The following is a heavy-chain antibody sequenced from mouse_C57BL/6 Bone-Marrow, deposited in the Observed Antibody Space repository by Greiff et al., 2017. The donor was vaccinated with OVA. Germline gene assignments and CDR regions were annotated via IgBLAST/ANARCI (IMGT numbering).Heavy chain of an antibody. CDR2: IHPNSGST. Sequence: QVQLQQPGAELVKPGASVKLSCKASGYTFTSYWMHWVKQRPGQGLEWIGMIHPNSGSTNYNEKFKSKATLTVDKSSSTAYMQLSSLTSEDSAVYYCARSIYYYGSSWYFDVWGTGTTVTVSS. D-gene: IGHD1-1*01. J-gene: IGHJ1*03. V-gene: IGHV1-64*01. CDR3: ARSIYYYGSSWYFDV. CDR1: GYTFTSYW.